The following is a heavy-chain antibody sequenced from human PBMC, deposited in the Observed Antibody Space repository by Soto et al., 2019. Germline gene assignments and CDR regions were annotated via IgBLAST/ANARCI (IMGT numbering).Heavy chain of an antibody. V-gene: IGHV4-39*01. CDR2: IYYSGST. CDR1: GGSISSSSYY. D-gene: IGHD1-26*01. CDR3: ARHSPTSGRELLGGGDFDY. J-gene: IGHJ4*02. Sequence: QLQLQESGPGLVKPSETLSLTCTVSGGSISSSSYYWGWIRQPPGKGLEWIGSIYYSGSTYYNPSLKSGVTISVDTSKSQFSLKLSSVTGADTAVYYCARHSPTSGRELLGGGDFDYWGQGALVTVSS.